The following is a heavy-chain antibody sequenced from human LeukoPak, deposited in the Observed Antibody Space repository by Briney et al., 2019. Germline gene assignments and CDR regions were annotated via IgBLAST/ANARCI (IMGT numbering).Heavy chain of an antibody. CDR2: INPNSGGT. J-gene: IGHJ4*02. CDR3: ARDYSGYPELWGFDY. Sequence: ASVKVSCKASGYTFTGYYVHWVRQSPGQGLEWMGWINPNSGGTHYAQKFQGRVTMTRDTSISTAYMELSRLRSDDTAVYYCARDYSGYPELWGFDYWGQGTLVTVSS. CDR1: GYTFTGYY. D-gene: IGHD5-12*01. V-gene: IGHV1-2*02.